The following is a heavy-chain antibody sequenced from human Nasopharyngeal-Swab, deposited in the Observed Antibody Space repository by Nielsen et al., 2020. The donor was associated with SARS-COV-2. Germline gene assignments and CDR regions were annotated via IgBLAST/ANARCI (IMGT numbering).Heavy chain of an antibody. J-gene: IGHJ6*02. CDR2: IYYSGST. D-gene: IGHD1-1*01. Sequence: WIRQPPGKGLEWIGYIYYSGSTYYNPSLKSRVTISVDTSKNQFSLKLSSVTAADTAVYYCARDIGTPAYPRCYYYGMDVWGQGTTVTVSS. CDR3: ARDIGTPAYPRCYYYGMDV. V-gene: IGHV4-31*02.